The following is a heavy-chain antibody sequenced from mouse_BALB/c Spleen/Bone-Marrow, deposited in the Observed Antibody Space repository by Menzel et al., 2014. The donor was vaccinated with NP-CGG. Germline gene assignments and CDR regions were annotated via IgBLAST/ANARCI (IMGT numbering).Heavy chain of an antibody. D-gene: IGHD2-14*01. CDR3: ARDEKVRIYWYFDV. V-gene: IGHV7-3*02. CDR2: IRNKANGYTT. CDR1: GFTFTDYY. Sequence: EVKLVESGGGLVQPGGSLRLSCATSGFTFTDYYMSWVRQPPGKALEWLGFIRNKANGYTTEYSASVKGRLTISRDNSQSILYLQMNTLRAEDSATYYCARDEKVRIYWYFDVWGAGTTVTVSS. J-gene: IGHJ1*01.